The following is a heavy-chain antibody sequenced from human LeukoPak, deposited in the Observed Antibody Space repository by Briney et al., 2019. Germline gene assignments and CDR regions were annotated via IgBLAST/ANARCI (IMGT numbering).Heavy chain of an antibody. V-gene: IGHV4-59*11. CDR1: GGSISSHY. J-gene: IGHJ6*03. CDR2: IYYSGNT. D-gene: IGHD3-3*01. Sequence: SETLSLTCNVSGGSISSHYWSWIRQPPGKGLEWIGYIYYSGNTNYNPSLKSRVTISVDTSKNQFSLKLSSVTDADTAVYYCARLAKDFWSGYFPAYYYYYTDVWGKGTTVTVSS. CDR3: ARLAKDFWSGYFPAYYYYYTDV.